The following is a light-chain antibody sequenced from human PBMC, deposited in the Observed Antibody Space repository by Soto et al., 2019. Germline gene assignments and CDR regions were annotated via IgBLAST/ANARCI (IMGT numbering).Light chain of an antibody. CDR3: CSYAGSRTFV. J-gene: IGLJ2*01. CDR1: SSDVGGHNY. V-gene: IGLV2-14*01. CDR2: EVT. Sequence: QSVLTQPASVSGSPGQSITISCTGTSSDVGGHNYVSWYQQHPGTAPKLMIYEVTNRPSGVSNRFSGSKSGNTASLTISGLQAEDEADYYCCSYAGSRTFVFGGGTKVTVL.